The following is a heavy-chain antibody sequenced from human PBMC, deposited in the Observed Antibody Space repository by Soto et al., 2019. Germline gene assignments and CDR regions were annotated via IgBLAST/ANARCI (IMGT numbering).Heavy chain of an antibody. CDR3: AGDLTPGLVDH. V-gene: IGHV1-18*01. CDR2: ISADNGNT. Sequence: QVQLVQSGAEVKKPGASVKVSCKASGYTFTSYGMSWVRQAPGQGLEWMGWISADNGNTNYAQKLQGRDTMTTDTSTSTAYMELRRLRSDDTAVYYGAGDLTPGLVDHWGQGTLVTVSS. CDR1: GYTFTSYG. D-gene: IGHD3-9*01. J-gene: IGHJ4*02.